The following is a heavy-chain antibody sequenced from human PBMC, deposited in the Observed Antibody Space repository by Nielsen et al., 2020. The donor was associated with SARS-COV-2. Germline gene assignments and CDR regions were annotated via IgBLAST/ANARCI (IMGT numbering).Heavy chain of an antibody. V-gene: IGHV3-7*01. J-gene: IGHJ6*02. CDR2: IKQDGSEK. CDR3: ASLENIAAAGHSYYYYYGMDV. Sequence: VRQAPGKGLEWVANIKQDGSEKNYVDSVKGRFTISRDNAKNSLFLQMNSLRAEDTAVYYCASLENIAAAGHSYYYYYGMDVWGQGTTVTVSS. D-gene: IGHD6-13*01.